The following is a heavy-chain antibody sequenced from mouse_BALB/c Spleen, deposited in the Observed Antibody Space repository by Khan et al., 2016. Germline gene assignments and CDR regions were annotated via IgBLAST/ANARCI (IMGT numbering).Heavy chain of an antibody. CDR2: INPHTGYT. CDR3: ARGDY. J-gene: IGHJ2*01. CDR1: GYTFTSYW. V-gene: IGHV1-7*01. Sequence: QVQLQQSGTELAKPGASVKMSCKASGYTFTSYWMHWVKQRPGQGLEWIGYINPHTGYTDYNQKCKDKATLTADKSSSTAYMQLSSLTSEDSAVYYRARGDYWGQGTTLTVSS.